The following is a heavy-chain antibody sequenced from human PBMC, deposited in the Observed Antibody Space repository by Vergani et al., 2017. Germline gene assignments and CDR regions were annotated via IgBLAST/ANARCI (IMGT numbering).Heavy chain of an antibody. CDR3: ARDGGGYYGSGSLPGGFDY. V-gene: IGHV3-21*01. D-gene: IGHD3-10*01. CDR2: ISSSSSYI. CDR1: GFTFSSYS. Sequence: EVQLVESGGGLVKPGGSLRLSCAASGFTFSSYSVNWVRQAPGKGLEWVSSISSSSSYIYYADSVKGRFTISRDNAKNSLYLQMNSLRAEDTAVYYCARDGGGYYGSGSLPGGFDYWGQGTLVTVSS. J-gene: IGHJ4*02.